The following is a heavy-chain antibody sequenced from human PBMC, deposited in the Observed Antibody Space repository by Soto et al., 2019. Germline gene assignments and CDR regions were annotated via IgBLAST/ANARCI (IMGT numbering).Heavy chain of an antibody. CDR2: ISSISSYI. CDR1: SFTVSIYR. J-gene: IGHJ6*01. V-gene: IGHV3-21*04. CDR3: AKLLVTQMPYYYYGLDV. Sequence: GGSLRPWSAASSFTVSIYRINWVRQAPGKGPECVSSISSISSYISYADSLKVRFTISRDNSKNTLYLQMNSLRAEDTAVYYCAKLLVTQMPYYYYGLDVWGQGTTVTVSS. D-gene: IGHD2-21*02.